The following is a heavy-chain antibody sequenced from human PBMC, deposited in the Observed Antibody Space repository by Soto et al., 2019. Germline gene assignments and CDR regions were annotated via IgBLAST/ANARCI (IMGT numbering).Heavy chain of an antibody. D-gene: IGHD2-15*01. J-gene: IGHJ5*02. CDR1: GFTFRSYA. V-gene: IGHV3-23*01. CDR2: ISGSGGST. CDR3: AKHYEEVVVAAGFDP. Sequence: RLLESGGGLIQPGGSLRLSCSASGFTFRSYAMSWVRQAPGKGLEWVSGISGSGGSTYYADALQGRFTISRDNSKNILYLQMNSLRAEDTAVYYCAKHYEEVVVAAGFDPWGQGTLVTVSS.